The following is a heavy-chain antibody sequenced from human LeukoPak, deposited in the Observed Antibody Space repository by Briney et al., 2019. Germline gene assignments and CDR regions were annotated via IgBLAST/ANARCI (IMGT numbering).Heavy chain of an antibody. J-gene: IGHJ3*02. CDR1: GVSISSSSYY. CDR2: FYYSGST. V-gene: IGHV4-39*07. CDR3: ARGPPRGTMIVVVMPHAFDI. Sequence: PSETLSLTCTVSGVSISSSSYYWGWIRQPPGKGLEWIGSFYYSGSTYYNPSLKSRVTISVDTSKNQFSLKLSSVTAADTAVYYCARGPPRGTMIVVVMPHAFDIRGQGTMVTVSS. D-gene: IGHD3-22*01.